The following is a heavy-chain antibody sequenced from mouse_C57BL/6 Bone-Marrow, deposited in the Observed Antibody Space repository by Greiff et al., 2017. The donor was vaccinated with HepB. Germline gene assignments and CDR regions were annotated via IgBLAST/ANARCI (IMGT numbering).Heavy chain of an antibody. J-gene: IGHJ2*01. D-gene: IGHD2-1*01. Sequence: QVQLQQSGPELVKPGASVKISCKASGYTFTDYYINWVKQRPGQGLEWIGWIFPGSGSTYYNEKFKGKATLTVDKSSSTAYMLLSSLTSEDSAVYFCARSVYGKEGYYFDYWGQGTTLTVSS. CDR1: GYTFTDYY. CDR3: ARSVYGKEGYYFDY. V-gene: IGHV1-75*01. CDR2: IFPGSGST.